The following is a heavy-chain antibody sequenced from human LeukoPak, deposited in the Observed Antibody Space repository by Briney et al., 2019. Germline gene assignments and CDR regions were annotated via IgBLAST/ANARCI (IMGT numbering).Heavy chain of an antibody. D-gene: IGHD1-26*01. CDR2: IIPIFGTA. J-gene: IGHJ5*02. V-gene: IGHV1-69*06. CDR1: GGTFSSYA. CDR3: ARVFWVVGATSPNWFDP. Sequence: SVKVSYKASGGTFSSYAISWVRQAPGQGLEWMGGIIPIFGTANYAQKFQGRVTITADKSTSTAYMELSSLRSEDTAVYYCARVFWVVGATSPNWFDPWGQGTLVTVSS.